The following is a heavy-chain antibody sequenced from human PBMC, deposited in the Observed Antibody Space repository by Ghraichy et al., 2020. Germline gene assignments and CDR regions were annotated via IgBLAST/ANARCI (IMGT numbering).Heavy chain of an antibody. J-gene: IGHJ6*02. D-gene: IGHD4-23*01. CDR2: ITSSRTK. Sequence: GGSLRLSCGGSGFTFSAYSMNWVRQSPGRGLEWVSYITSSRTKSYADSVKGRFTISRDNAQNSLYLQMNSLRDEDTAVYYCARGSTVVRFFYYDGMDVWGQGTTVTVSS. CDR3: ARGSTVVRFFYYDGMDV. CDR1: GFTFSAYS. V-gene: IGHV3-48*02.